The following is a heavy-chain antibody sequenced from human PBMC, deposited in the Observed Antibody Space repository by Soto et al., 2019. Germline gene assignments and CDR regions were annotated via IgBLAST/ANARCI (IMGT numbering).Heavy chain of an antibody. CDR1: GFTFNSNA. D-gene: IGHD6-19*01. Sequence: GSLRLSCAASGFTFNSNAMSWIRQPPGKGLEWIGYIYYSGSTNYNPSLKSRVTISVDTSKNQFSLKLSSMTAADTAVYYCASSYSSGWYQYFDYWGQGTLVTVSS. J-gene: IGHJ4*02. V-gene: IGHV4-59*08. CDR2: IYYSGST. CDR3: ASSYSSGWYQYFDY.